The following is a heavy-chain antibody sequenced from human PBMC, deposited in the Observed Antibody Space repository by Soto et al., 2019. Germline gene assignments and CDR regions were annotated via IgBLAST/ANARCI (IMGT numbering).Heavy chain of an antibody. D-gene: IGHD2-2*03. CDR1: GGSFSGYY. CDR2: INHSGST. Sequence: PSETLSLTCAVYGGSFSGYYWSWIRQPPGKGLEWIGEINHSGSTNYNPSLKSRVTISVDTSKNQFSLKLSSVTAADTAVYYCARMSGYCSSTSCYLGSRNYYYYYGMDVWGQGTTVT. CDR3: ARMSGYCSSTSCYLGSRNYYYYYGMDV. J-gene: IGHJ6*02. V-gene: IGHV4-34*01.